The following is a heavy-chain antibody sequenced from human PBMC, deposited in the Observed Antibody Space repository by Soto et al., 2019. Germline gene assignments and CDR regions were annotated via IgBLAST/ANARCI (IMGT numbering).Heavy chain of an antibody. D-gene: IGHD6-6*01. CDR3: STSSRNEYHFAMDA. Sequence: EVHLVETGGGLIQPGGSLRLSCAASGLSVSSSYMSWVRQASGKGLEWVSVIYSGGSTNDADSVKGRFTISRDNSKNTVHLQMNSLRVDDTAVYFCSTSSRNEYHFAMDAWGQGTTVIVSS. CDR2: IYSGGST. CDR1: GLSVSSSY. V-gene: IGHV3-53*02. J-gene: IGHJ6*02.